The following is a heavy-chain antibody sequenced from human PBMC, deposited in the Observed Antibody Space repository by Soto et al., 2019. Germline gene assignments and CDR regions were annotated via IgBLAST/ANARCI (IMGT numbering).Heavy chain of an antibody. Sequence: SSETLSLTCAVYGGSFSGYYWSWIRQPPGKGLEWIGEINHSGSTNYNPSLKSRVTISVDTSKNQFSLKLSSVTAADTAVYYCAREGLHSLDYWGQGTLVTVSS. CDR2: INHSGST. J-gene: IGHJ4*02. D-gene: IGHD4-4*01. CDR1: GGSFSGYY. CDR3: AREGLHSLDY. V-gene: IGHV4-34*01.